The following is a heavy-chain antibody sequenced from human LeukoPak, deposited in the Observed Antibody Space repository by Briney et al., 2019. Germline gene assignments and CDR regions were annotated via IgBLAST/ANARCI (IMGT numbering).Heavy chain of an antibody. Sequence: ASVKVSCKASGYTFTNYGFSWVRLAPGQGLEWMGWTRTHNGNKMYAQSLQGRVTVTTDTSTSTTYMELTSLRSDDTAVYYCARDLRRGSYYDGHYLDFWGQGTLVTVSS. J-gene: IGHJ4*02. CDR3: ARDLRRGSYYDGHYLDF. CDR2: TRTHNGNK. D-gene: IGHD3-10*01. CDR1: GYTFTNYG. V-gene: IGHV1-18*01.